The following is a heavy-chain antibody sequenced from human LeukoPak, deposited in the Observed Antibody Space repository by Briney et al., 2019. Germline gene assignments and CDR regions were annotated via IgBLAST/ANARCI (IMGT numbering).Heavy chain of an antibody. CDR3: AFNPMTTVTSYYFDY. CDR1: GGSINSSSYF. Sequence: PSETLSLTCSVSGGSINSSSYFWGWIRQPPGMGLEWIGSIYYSGSTYYNPSLKSRVTISIDTSKNQFALKLSSVTAADTAVYYCAFNPMTTVTSYYFDYWGQGTLVTVSS. V-gene: IGHV4-39*01. D-gene: IGHD4-17*01. J-gene: IGHJ4*02. CDR2: IYYSGST.